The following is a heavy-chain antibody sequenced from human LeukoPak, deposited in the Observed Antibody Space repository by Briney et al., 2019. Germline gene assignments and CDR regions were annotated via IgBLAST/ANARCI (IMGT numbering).Heavy chain of an antibody. CDR3: ARDLPGQYGFDI. V-gene: IGHV4-39*02. D-gene: IGHD1-14*01. CDR1: GDFISSSRYY. J-gene: IGHJ3*02. CDR2: ISYSGST. Sequence: SETLSLTCIVSGDFISSSRYYWGWIRQPPGKGLEWIGSISYSGSTYYNPSLKSRVTISVDTSKKQVSLRLSSVTAADTAVYYCARDLPGQYGFDIWGQGTMVTVSS.